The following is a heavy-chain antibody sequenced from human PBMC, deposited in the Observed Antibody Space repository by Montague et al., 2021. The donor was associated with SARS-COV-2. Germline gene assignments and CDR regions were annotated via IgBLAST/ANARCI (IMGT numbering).Heavy chain of an antibody. D-gene: IGHD1-1*01. J-gene: IGHJ1*01. CDR3: ARPVSTGTGRGFIDD. CDR1: GGSITTDAYH. CDR2: ISYRDVT. V-gene: IGHV4-39*02. Sequence: SETLSLTCTVSGGSITTDAYHWGWIRQSPGMGLEWIGTISYRDVTYYTPSLKTRVNISVDTSRIHFSLTLRSVTAADTAVYSCARPVSTGTGRGFIDDWGQGTLVTVSS.